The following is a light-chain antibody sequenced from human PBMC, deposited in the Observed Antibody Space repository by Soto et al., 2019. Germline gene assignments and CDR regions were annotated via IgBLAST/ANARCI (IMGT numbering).Light chain of an antibody. CDR1: QSISSW. Sequence: DIQMTQSPSTLSASVGDRVTITCRASQSISSWLAWYQQKPGKAPKGLIYKASTLESGAPSRFSGSGSGTEFTLTISSLQPDDFATYYCQQYCSYPWTCGQGTKGDIK. V-gene: IGKV1-5*03. CDR3: QQYCSYPWT. CDR2: KAS. J-gene: IGKJ1*01.